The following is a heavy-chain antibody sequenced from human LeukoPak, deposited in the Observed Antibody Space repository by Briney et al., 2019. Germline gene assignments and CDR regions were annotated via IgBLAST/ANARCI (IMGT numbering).Heavy chain of an antibody. J-gene: IGHJ5*02. CDR2: INPNSGGT. CDR3: AREHSSSWFGYWFDP. V-gene: IGHV1-2*02. CDR1: GYTFTGYY. Sequence: ASVKVSCKASGYTFTGYYMHWVRQAPGQGLEWMGWINPNSGGTNYAKKFQGRVTMTRDTSISTAYMELSRLRSDDTAVYYCAREHSSSWFGYWFDPWGQGTLVTVSS. D-gene: IGHD6-13*01.